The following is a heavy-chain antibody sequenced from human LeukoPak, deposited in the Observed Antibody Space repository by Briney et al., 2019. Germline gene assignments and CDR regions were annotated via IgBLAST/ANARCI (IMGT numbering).Heavy chain of an antibody. CDR3: AKQGVVIRGILVGFHKEANYFDS. Sequence: GGSLRLSCAVSGITLSNYGMRWVRQAPGKGLEWVAGISGGGGSTNYADSVKGRFTISRDNLKNTLYLQMNSLRAEDTAVYFCAKQGVVIRGILVGFHKEANYFDSWGQGALVTVSS. D-gene: IGHD3-10*01. J-gene: IGHJ4*02. V-gene: IGHV3-23*01. CDR2: ISGGGGST. CDR1: GITLSNYG.